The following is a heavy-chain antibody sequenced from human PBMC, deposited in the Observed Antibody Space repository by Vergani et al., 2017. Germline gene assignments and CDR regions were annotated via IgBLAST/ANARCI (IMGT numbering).Heavy chain of an antibody. Sequence: QVQLQESGPGLVKPSQTLSLTCTVSGGSISSGDYYWSWIRQPPGKGLEWIGYIYYSGSTYYNPSLKSRVTISVDTSKNQFSLKLSSVTAADTAVYYCAISIVATPQSSGWGDAFDIWGQGTMVTVSS. CDR2: IYYSGST. D-gene: IGHD5-12*01. CDR1: GGSISSGDYY. V-gene: IGHV4-30-4*01. CDR3: AISIVATPQSSGWGDAFDI. J-gene: IGHJ3*02.